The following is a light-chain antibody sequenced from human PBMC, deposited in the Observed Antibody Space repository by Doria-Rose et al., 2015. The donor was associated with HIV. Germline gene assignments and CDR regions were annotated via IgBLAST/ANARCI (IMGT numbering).Light chain of an antibody. V-gene: IGKV1-39*01. CDR3: QQSYSTPLT. CDR2: AAS. Sequence: DIQMTQSPSSLSASVGDRVTITCRASQSTGSFLNWYQQKPWKAPKLLIYAASSLQIGVPSRFSGSGSGTDFTLTISSLQPEDFATYFCQQSYSTPLTFGGGTKVEIK. J-gene: IGKJ4*01. CDR1: QSTGSF.